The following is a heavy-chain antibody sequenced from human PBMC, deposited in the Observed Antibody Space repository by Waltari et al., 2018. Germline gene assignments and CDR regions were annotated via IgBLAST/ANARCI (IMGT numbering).Heavy chain of an antibody. CDR2: VRGDGRS. J-gene: IGHJ5*02. CDR3: ARDRGRGLYLDT. CDR1: GDSMSSSSC. D-gene: IGHD2-15*01. V-gene: IGHV4-4*02. Sequence: QLQLQESGPGLVKPSGTLSLNCSVSGDSMSSSSCWSWVRQSPPKGLEWLGQVRGDGRSNYNPSCASRVTGSQDTPNHLFSLTLPSATAADTAVYYCARDRGRGLYLDTWGPGTLVTVSP.